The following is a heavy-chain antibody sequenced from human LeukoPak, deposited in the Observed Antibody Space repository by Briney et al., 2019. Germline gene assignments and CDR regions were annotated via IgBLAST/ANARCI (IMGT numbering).Heavy chain of an antibody. CDR2: IYYSGST. CDR3: ARSWGGILHFDY. V-gene: IGHV4-61*08. J-gene: IGHJ4*02. Sequence: PSETLSLTCTVSGGSISSGGYFWSWIRQHPGKGLEWIGYIYYSGSTNYNPSLKSRVTISVDTSKNQFSLKLSSVTAADTAVYYCARSWGGILHFDYWGQGTLVTVSS. D-gene: IGHD3-16*01. CDR1: GGSISSGGYF.